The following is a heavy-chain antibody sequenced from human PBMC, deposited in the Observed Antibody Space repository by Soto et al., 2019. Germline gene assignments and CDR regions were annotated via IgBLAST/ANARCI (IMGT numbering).Heavy chain of an antibody. CDR3: ASWLKGPDIGNYYYGMDV. Sequence: QVQLVQSGAEVKKPGSSVKVSCKASGCAFSDYAFSWVRQAPGQGLEWLGGIMPIFRAPDYAQKFQGRVTITAXEXTXTXNMEMNSLRSEDTAVYYCASWLKGPDIGNYYYGMDVWGQGTTVTVS. CDR1: GCAFSDYA. D-gene: IGHD2-15*01. CDR2: IMPIFRAP. V-gene: IGHV1-69*12. J-gene: IGHJ6*02.